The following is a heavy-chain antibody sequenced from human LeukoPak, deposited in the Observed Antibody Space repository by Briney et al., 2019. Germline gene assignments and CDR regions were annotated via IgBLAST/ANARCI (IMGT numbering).Heavy chain of an antibody. CDR3: ARGDRFGELCMVY. Sequence: SETLSLTCTVSGYSISSGYYWGWIRQPPGKGLEWIGSIYHSGNTYYSPSLKSRVTISVDTSKNQFSLKLSSVTAADTAVFYCARGDRFGELCMVYWGQGTLVTVSS. V-gene: IGHV4-38-2*02. CDR2: IYHSGNT. D-gene: IGHD3-10*01. J-gene: IGHJ4*02. CDR1: GYSISSGYY.